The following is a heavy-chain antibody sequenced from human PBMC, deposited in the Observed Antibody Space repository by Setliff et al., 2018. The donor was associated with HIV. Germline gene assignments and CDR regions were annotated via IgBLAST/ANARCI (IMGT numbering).Heavy chain of an antibody. J-gene: IGHJ3*01. D-gene: IGHD3-10*01. CDR1: GFTFSSYW. CDR2: IKEDGSEK. CDR3: VRDGPPRGAFDV. Sequence: GASLKISCAASGFTFSSYWMSWVRQAPGKGLEWVANIKEDGSEKYHVDSVKGRFTISRDNAKNSLYLQMNSLRAEDTAVYYCVRDGPPRGAFDVWGQGTLVTVSS. V-gene: IGHV3-7*03.